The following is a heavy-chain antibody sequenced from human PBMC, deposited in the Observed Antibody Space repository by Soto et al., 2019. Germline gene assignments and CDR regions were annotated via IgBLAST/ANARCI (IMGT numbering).Heavy chain of an antibody. CDR2: ISSSGSTI. Sequence: PGGSLRLSCAASGFTFSSYEMNWVRQAPGKGLEWVSYISSSGSTIYYADSVKGRFTISRDNAKNSLYLQMNSLRAEDTAVYYCARDPTEDTAKGGDYWGQGTLVTVSS. V-gene: IGHV3-48*03. D-gene: IGHD5-18*01. CDR3: ARDPTEDTAKGGDY. J-gene: IGHJ4*02. CDR1: GFTFSSYE.